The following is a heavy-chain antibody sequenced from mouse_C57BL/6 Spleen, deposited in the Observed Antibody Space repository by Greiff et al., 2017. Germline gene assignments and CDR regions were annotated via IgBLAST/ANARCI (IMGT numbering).Heavy chain of an antibody. D-gene: IGHD2-4*01. CDR2: IHPNSGST. CDR1: GYTFTSYW. J-gene: IGHJ3*01. V-gene: IGHV1-64*01. Sequence: QVQLKESGAELVKPGASVKLSCKASGYTFTSYWMHWVKQRPGQGLEWIGMIHPNSGSTNYNEKFKSKATLTVAKSSCTAYMQLSSLTSEDSAVYYCARGGYDYAWFAYWGQGTLVTVSA. CDR3: ARGGYDYAWFAY.